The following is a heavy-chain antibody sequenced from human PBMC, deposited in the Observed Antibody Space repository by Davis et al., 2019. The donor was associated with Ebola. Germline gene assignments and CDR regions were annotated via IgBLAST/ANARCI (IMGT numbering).Heavy chain of an antibody. Sequence: SETLSLTCTVSGGSITNYYWSWIRQTPGKGLEWIGYIYYSGSTNYNPSLKSRVTISVDTSKNQFSLKLSSVTAADTAVYYCARGYGDYYFDYWGQGTLVTVSS. D-gene: IGHD4-17*01. CDR1: GGSITNYY. CDR2: IYYSGST. V-gene: IGHV4-59*01. J-gene: IGHJ4*02. CDR3: ARGYGDYYFDY.